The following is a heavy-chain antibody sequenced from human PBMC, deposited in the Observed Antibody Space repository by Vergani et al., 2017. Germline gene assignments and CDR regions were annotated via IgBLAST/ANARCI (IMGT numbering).Heavy chain of an antibody. CDR1: GFTFGDHA. V-gene: IGHV3-49*04. J-gene: IGHJ4*02. CDR3: TRGVYTASAYWTDY. Sequence: EVHLVESGGGLGQPGRSLRLSCTGFGFTFGDHAMSWVRQAPGKGLEGVGFMRRRDFGGTTEYTEYAASVRNRFVFSRDDSKSIAYLQMASLKTEDTAVYYCTRGVYTASAYWTDYWGQGTLVTVSS. D-gene: IGHD3-22*01. CDR2: MRRRDFGGTT.